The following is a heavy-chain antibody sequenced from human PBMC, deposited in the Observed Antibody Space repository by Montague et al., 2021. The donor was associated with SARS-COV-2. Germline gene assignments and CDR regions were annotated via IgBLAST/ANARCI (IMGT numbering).Heavy chain of an antibody. J-gene: IGHJ4*02. CDR1: GGSISGSSYY. Sequence: SETLSLTCTVSGGSISGSSYYWGWIRQPPGKGLEWIGSIYYSGSTYYNPSLKSRVTISVDTSKNQFSLKLSSVTAADTAVYYCARHPRGYYDYVWGSPSYYSDYWGQGTLVTVSS. CDR3: ARHPRGYYDYVWGSPSYYSDY. V-gene: IGHV4-39*01. CDR2: IYYSGST. D-gene: IGHD3-16*01.